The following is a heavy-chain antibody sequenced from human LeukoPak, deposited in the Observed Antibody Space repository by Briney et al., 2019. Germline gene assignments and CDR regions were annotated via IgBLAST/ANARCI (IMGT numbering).Heavy chain of an antibody. D-gene: IGHD3-22*01. J-gene: IGHJ3*02. CDR1: GFTFSSYE. Sequence: GSLRLSCAASGFTFSSYEMNWVRQAPGKGLEWVSSISSSSSYIYYADSVKGRFTISRDNAKNSLYLQMNSLRAEDTAVYYCARGLVIYYDSITGAFDIWGQGTMVTVSS. CDR2: ISSSSSYI. V-gene: IGHV3-21*01. CDR3: ARGLVIYYDSITGAFDI.